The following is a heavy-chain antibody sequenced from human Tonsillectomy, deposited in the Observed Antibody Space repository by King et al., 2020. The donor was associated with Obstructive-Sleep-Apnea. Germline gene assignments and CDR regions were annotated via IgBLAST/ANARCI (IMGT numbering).Heavy chain of an antibody. CDR1: GFTVSSNY. CDR2: IYSGGST. D-gene: IGHD3-10*02. J-gene: IGHJ3*02. Sequence: VQLVQSGGGLVQPGGSLRLSCAASGFTVSSNYMSWVRQAPGKGLGGVSVIYSGGSTYYADTVKGRCTISRHNSKNTLYLQMNSLRVEDTAVYYCARVETEAVRAFDIWGQGTMVTVSS. V-gene: IGHV3-53*04. CDR3: ARVETEAVRAFDI.